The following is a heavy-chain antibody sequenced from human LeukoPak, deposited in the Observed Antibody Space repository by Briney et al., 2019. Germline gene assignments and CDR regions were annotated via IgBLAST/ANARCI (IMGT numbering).Heavy chain of an antibody. CDR2: INHSGST. V-gene: IGHV4-34*01. CDR1: GGSFSGYY. Sequence: PSETLSLTCAVYGGSFSGYYWSWIRQPPGKGLEWIGEINHSGSTNYNPSLKSRVTISVGTSKNQFSLKLSSVTAADTAVYYCARRYSSSSLWAYWGQGTLVTVSS. J-gene: IGHJ4*02. D-gene: IGHD6-6*01. CDR3: ARRYSSSSLWAY.